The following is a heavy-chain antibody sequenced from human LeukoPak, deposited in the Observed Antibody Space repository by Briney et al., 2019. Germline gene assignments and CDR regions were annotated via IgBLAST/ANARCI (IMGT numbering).Heavy chain of an antibody. CDR2: IYYTGST. CDR1: GGSISNYY. V-gene: IGHV4-59*01. D-gene: IGHD2-15*01. J-gene: IGHJ4*02. CDR3: AREEAATSSLDY. Sequence: PSETLSLTCTVSGGSISNYYWSWIRQPPGNGLEWIGYIYYTGSTTHNPSLKSRVTTSVDTSKNQFSLKLSSVTAADTAVYYCAREEAATSSLDYWGQGILVTVSS.